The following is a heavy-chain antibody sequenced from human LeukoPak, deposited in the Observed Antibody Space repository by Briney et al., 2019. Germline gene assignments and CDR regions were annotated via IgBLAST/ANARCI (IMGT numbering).Heavy chain of an antibody. CDR2: FTNSGNSK. J-gene: IGHJ4*02. D-gene: IGHD3-22*01. CDR1: EFTFNSYS. V-gene: IGHV3-48*01. CDR3: ARTRSSGYLTFDY. Sequence: WGFLGISFAASEFTFNSYSINWVRPAPWKGLEWVLYFTNSGNSKSYVDSVKGRFTISRDNTKSSLYLQMNGLRAEDTAVYYCARTRSSGYLTFDYWGQGILVTVSS.